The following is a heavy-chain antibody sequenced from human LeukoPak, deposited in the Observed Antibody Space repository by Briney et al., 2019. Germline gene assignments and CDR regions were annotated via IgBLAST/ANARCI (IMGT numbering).Heavy chain of an antibody. CDR2: INHSGST. V-gene: IGHV4-34*01. CDR3: ARHFTAYRSFGGHDY. J-gene: IGHJ4*02. CDR1: GVSFSGYY. Sequence: PSETLSLTCAVYGVSFSGYYWSWIRQPPGKGLEWIGEINHSGSTNYNPSLKSRVTISIDTSKNQFSLNLSSVTAADTAVYYCARHFTAYRSFGGHDYWGQGTLVIVSS. D-gene: IGHD6-19*01.